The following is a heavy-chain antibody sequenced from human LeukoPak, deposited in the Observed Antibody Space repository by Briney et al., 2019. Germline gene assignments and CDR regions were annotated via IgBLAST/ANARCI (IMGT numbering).Heavy chain of an antibody. V-gene: IGHV1-46*01. J-gene: IGHJ4*02. CDR1: GYTFTSYY. Sequence: ASVKVSCKASGYTFTSYYMYWVRQAPGQGLEWMGIINPSRGSTNYAQRFQGRVTMTRDMSTSTVYMELSSLRSEDTAVYYCARGGHVRVYDSSAYYRHEWGQGTLVTVSS. CDR3: ARGGHVRVYDSSAYYRHE. CDR2: INPSRGST. D-gene: IGHD3-22*01.